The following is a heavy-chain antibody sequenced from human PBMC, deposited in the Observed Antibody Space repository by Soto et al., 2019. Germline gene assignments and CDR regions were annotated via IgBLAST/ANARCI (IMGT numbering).Heavy chain of an antibody. V-gene: IGHV4-34*01. D-gene: IGHD3-10*01. Sequence: QVQLQQWGAGLLKPSETLSLTCAVYGGSFSGYYWSWIRQPPGKGLEWIGEINHSGSTNYNPSLKSRVTISVDTSKNQFSLKLSSVTAADTAVYYCARGLKYYGSGSYSHYYYYYMDVWGKGTTVTVSS. J-gene: IGHJ6*03. CDR1: GGSFSGYY. CDR3: ARGLKYYGSGSYSHYYYYYMDV. CDR2: INHSGST.